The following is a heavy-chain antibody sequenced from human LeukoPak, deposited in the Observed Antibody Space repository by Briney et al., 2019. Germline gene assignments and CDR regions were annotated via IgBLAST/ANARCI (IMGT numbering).Heavy chain of an antibody. Sequence: ASVTVSCKASGYTFTSYGISWVRQAPGQGLEWMGWISAYNGNTNYAQKLQGRVTMTTDTSTSTAYMELRSLRSDDTAVYYCARLMIVGTAYDYWGQGTLVTVSS. CDR2: ISAYNGNT. CDR3: ARLMIVGTAYDY. D-gene: IGHD3-22*01. CDR1: GYTFTSYG. V-gene: IGHV1-18*01. J-gene: IGHJ4*02.